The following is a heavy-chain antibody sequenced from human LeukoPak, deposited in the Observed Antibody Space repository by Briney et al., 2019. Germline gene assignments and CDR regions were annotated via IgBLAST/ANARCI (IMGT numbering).Heavy chain of an antibody. CDR3: ARSNPAGTYFDY. D-gene: IGHD2-2*01. J-gene: IGHJ4*02. V-gene: IGHV3-11*01. Sequence: GGSLRLSCAASGFTFSDYYMSWIRQAPGKGLEWVSYISGSGSTIYYADSVKGRFTISRDNAKNSLYPQMNSLRAEDTAVYYCARSNPAGTYFDYWGRGTLVTVSS. CDR1: GFTFSDYY. CDR2: ISGSGSTI.